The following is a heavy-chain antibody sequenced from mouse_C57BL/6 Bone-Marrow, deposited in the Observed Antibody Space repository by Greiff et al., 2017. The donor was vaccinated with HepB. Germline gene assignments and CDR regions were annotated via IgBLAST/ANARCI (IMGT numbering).Heavy chain of an antibody. Sequence: EVKLMESGGGLVQSGRSLRLSCATSGFTFSDFYMEWVRQAPGKGLEWIAAGRNKANDYTTEYSASVKGRFIVSRDTSQSILYLQMNALRAEDTAIYYCARDADYYGSFDYWGQGTTLTVSS. D-gene: IGHD1-1*01. CDR2: GRNKANDYTT. CDR1: GFTFSDFY. V-gene: IGHV7-1*01. CDR3: ARDADYYGSFDY. J-gene: IGHJ2*01.